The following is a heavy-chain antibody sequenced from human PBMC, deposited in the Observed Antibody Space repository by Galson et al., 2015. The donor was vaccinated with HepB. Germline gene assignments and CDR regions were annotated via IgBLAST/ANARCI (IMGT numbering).Heavy chain of an antibody. D-gene: IGHD3-10*01. J-gene: IGHJ4*02. Sequence: SLRLSCAASGFIFDDSAMNWVQQSPGKGLEWVSGITWNSGRTGYGESVKGRFTNSIDNAQNSLYMQMDSLRGEDTAFYCCAKDNAYYSHGPFDYWGPASLVTVSS. V-gene: IGHV3-9*01. CDR2: ITWNSGRT. CDR1: GFIFDDSA. CDR3: AKDNAYYSHGPFDY.